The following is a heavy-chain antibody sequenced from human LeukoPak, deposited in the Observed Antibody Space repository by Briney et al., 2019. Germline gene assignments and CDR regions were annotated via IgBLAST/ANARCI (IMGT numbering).Heavy chain of an antibody. V-gene: IGHV3-64*04. Sequence: GGSLRLSCSASGFTFSSYAMHWVRQAPGKGLEYVSAISSNGGSTYYADSVKGRFTISRDNAKNSLYLQMNSLRAEDTAVYYCARDSHPSGYDYWGQGTLVTVSS. D-gene: IGHD5-12*01. J-gene: IGHJ4*02. CDR2: ISSNGGST. CDR1: GFTFSSYA. CDR3: ARDSHPSGYDY.